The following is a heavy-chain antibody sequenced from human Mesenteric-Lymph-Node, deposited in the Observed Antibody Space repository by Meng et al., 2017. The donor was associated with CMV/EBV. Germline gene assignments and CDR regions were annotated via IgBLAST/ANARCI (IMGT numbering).Heavy chain of an antibody. CDR3: AKDLRYGGNSEVLDY. D-gene: IGHD4-23*01. V-gene: IGHV3-30*04. J-gene: IGHJ4*02. CDR2: MSPDGSSQ. CDR1: GFTFSNYA. Sequence: GESLKISCAASGFTFSNYAMHWVRQAPGKGLEWVAVMSPDGSSQYYADSVKGRFTISRDNSKKTLYLQMNSLRAEDTAVYYCAKDLRYGGNSEVLDYWGQGTLVTVSS.